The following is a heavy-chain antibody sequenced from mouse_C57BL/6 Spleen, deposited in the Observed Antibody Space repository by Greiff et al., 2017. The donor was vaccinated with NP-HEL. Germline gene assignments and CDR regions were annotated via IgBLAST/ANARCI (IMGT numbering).Heavy chain of an antibody. D-gene: IGHD3-2*02. CDR1: GFTFSSYG. V-gene: IGHV5-6*01. CDR2: ISSGGSYT. CDR3: ARSAGSSGYDWFAY. Sequence: EVKLVESGGDLVKPGGSLKLSCAASGFTFSSYGMSWVRQTPDKRLEWVATISSGGSYTYYPDSVKGRFTISRDNAKNTLYLQMSSLKSEDTAMYYCARSAGSSGYDWFAYWGQGTLVTVSA. J-gene: IGHJ3*01.